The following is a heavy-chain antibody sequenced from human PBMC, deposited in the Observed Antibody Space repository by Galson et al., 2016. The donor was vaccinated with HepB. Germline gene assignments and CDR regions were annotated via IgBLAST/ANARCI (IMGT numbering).Heavy chain of an antibody. Sequence: SLRLSCAASGFTFSSYNMNWVRQAPGRGLEWVSSITRRNTYINYADSVEGRFTISRDDAKNSLYLQMNNLRAEDTAVYYCARDRTTINSNIDLWGQGSLVTVSS. D-gene: IGHD2/OR15-2a*01. CDR1: GFTFSSYN. J-gene: IGHJ5*02. V-gene: IGHV3-21*06. CDR3: ARDRTTINSNIDL. CDR2: ITRRNTYI.